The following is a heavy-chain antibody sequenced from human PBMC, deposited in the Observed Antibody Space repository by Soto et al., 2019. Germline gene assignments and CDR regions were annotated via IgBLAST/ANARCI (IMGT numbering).Heavy chain of an antibody. CDR2: IIPIFGTA. CDR1: GGTFSSYA. D-gene: IGHD3-22*01. V-gene: IGHV1-69*13. CDR3: ARGTSPAYYYDSSEYFQH. J-gene: IGHJ1*01. Sequence: SVKVSCKASGGTFSSYAISWVRQAPGQGLEWMGGIIPIFGTANYAQKFQGRVTITADESTSTAYMELSSLRSEDTAVYYCARGTSPAYYYDSSEYFQHWGQGTLVTVSS.